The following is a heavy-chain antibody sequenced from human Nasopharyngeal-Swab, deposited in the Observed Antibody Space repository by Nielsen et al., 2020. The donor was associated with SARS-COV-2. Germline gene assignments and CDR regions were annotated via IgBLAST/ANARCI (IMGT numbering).Heavy chain of an antibody. D-gene: IGHD1-26*01. Sequence: SETLSLTCTVSGSSISSGYYWGWIRQPPGKGLEWIGSIYHSGSTYYNPPLKSRVTISVDTSKNQFSLKLSSVTAADTAVYYCARDARWELLGAFDIWGQGTMVTVSS. CDR2: IYHSGST. V-gene: IGHV4-38-2*02. CDR3: ARDARWELLGAFDI. CDR1: GSSISSGYY. J-gene: IGHJ3*02.